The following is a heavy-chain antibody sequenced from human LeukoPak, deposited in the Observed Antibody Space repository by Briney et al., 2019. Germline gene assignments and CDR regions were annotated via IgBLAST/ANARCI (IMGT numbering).Heavy chain of an antibody. CDR3: ARTITIFGALGYFDY. V-gene: IGHV4-31*03. J-gene: IGHJ4*02. Sequence: SQTLSLTCTVSGTSISSGAYSWSWVRQHPGKGLEWIAYIYYSGNTYFNPSLKRRVTISVDTSKNQFSLKLSSVTAADTAVYYCARTITIFGALGYFDYWGQGTLVTVSS. D-gene: IGHD3-3*01. CDR1: GTSISSGAYS. CDR2: IYYSGNT.